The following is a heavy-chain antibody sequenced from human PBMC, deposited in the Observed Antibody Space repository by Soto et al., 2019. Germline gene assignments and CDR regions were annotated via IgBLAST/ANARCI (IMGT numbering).Heavy chain of an antibody. CDR2: VSSTGTSP. V-gene: IGHV3-23*01. D-gene: IGHD3-22*01. J-gene: IGHJ3*01. CDR3: AKARPSGGYYYVEAFDV. Sequence: QSGGSLRLSCSASGFTFGNYAMSWVRQAPGKGLEWVSAVSSTGTSPYYAGSVQGRFTISRDNSENMFYLQMKSLRAEDTAIYYCAKARPSGGYYYVEAFDVWGQGTMVTVSS. CDR1: GFTFGNYA.